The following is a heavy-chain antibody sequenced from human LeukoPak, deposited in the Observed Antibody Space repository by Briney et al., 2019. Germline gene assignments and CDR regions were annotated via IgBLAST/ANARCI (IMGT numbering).Heavy chain of an antibody. D-gene: IGHD3-10*01. CDR3: ARFNWVTMVRGVSDDY. CDR2: ISYEGSNK. J-gene: IGHJ4*02. Sequence: GGSLRLSCAASGFTFSSYAMHWGRQAPGKGLGWVAVISYEGSNKYYADSVKGRFTISRDNSKNTLYLQMNSLRAEDTAVYYCARFNWVTMVRGVSDDYWGQGTLVTVSS. CDR1: GFTFSSYA. V-gene: IGHV3-30*03.